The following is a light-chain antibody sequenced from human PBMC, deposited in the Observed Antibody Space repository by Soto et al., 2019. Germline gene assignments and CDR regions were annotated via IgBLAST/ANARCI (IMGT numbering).Light chain of an antibody. CDR1: NIGSKS. V-gene: IGLV3-21*01. CDR3: QVWDSSSDHHV. J-gene: IGLJ1*01. Sequence: SYELTQPPSVSVAPGKTASITCGGNNIGSKSVHWYQQRPGQAPVLVIYYDSDRPSGIPERFSGSNSGNTATLTISRVEAGHEADYYCQVWDSSSDHHVFGTGTKLTVL. CDR2: YDS.